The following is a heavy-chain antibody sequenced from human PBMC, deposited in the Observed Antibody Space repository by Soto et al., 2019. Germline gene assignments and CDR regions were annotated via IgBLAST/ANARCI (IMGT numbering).Heavy chain of an antibody. CDR3: AKGSVVVAAKFDS. D-gene: IGHD2-21*02. V-gene: IGHV3-23*01. J-gene: IGHJ4*02. Sequence: EVQLLESGGALVQPGVSLSLSCAPSGFTYNNYAMGWVRQAPGKGLEWVSAISSSGYSAYYADSVKGRFTISRDNSRNTMFLQMNKLSAEDTAVYYCAKGSVVVAAKFDSWGQGTQVTVSS. CDR1: GFTYNNYA. CDR2: ISSSGYSA.